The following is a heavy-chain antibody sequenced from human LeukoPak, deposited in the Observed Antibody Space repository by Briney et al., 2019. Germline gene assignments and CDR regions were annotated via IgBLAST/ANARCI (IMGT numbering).Heavy chain of an antibody. V-gene: IGHV4-59*01. J-gene: IGHJ4*02. CDR1: GGSITSYY. Sequence: SETLSLTCTMSGGSITSYYWSWVRQPPGKGLEWLGYIYYSGSTNYNPPLKSRVTISVETSKNQFSLKLSSVTAADTSVYYCARARMKNGELFFDYWGQGTLVTVSS. CDR2: IYYSGST. D-gene: IGHD1-26*01. CDR3: ARARMKNGELFFDY.